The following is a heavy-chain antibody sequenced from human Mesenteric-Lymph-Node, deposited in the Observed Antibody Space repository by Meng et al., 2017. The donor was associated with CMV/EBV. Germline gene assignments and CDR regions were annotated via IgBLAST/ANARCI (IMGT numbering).Heavy chain of an antibody. CDR3: AREGYSGYDY. D-gene: IGHD5-12*01. Sequence: ASVKVSCKASGYTLGSHYMDWVRQAPGQGLEWMGIINPSGGSTSYAQKFQGRVTMTRDTSTSTVYMELSSLRSEDTAVYYCAREGYSGYDYWGQGTLVTVSS. J-gene: IGHJ4*02. CDR1: GYTLGSHY. V-gene: IGHV1-46*01. CDR2: INPSGGST.